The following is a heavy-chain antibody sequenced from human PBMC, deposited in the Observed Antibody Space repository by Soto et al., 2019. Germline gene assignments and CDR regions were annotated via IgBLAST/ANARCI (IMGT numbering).Heavy chain of an antibody. Sequence: PGGSLILSCEASGFTFRSYRMHWVREAPGKGLVWVSQIYSDVSSTNYADSVQGRFTISRDNAKNTLYLHMNSLRGENTALYYCVRDSGYVGGLDVWGQGTAVTVSS. CDR3: VRDSGYVGGLDV. D-gene: IGHD3-10*02. J-gene: IGHJ6*02. CDR2: IYSDVSST. V-gene: IGHV3-74*01. CDR1: GFTFRSYR.